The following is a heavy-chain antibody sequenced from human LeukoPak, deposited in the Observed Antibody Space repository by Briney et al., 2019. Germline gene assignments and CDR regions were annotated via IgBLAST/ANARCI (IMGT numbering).Heavy chain of an antibody. V-gene: IGHV1-2*02. D-gene: IGHD6-19*01. Sequence: GASVKVSFKASGYTFTGYYMHWVRQAPGQGLEWMGWINPNSGGTNYAQKFQGRVTMTRDTSISTAYMELSRLRSDDTAVYYCARGYSSGWYLGAFDIWGQGTMVTVSS. CDR3: ARGYSSGWYLGAFDI. J-gene: IGHJ3*02. CDR2: INPNSGGT. CDR1: GYTFTGYY.